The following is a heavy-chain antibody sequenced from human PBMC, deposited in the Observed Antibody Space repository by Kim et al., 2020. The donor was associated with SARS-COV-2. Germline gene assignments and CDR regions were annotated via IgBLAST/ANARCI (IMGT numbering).Heavy chain of an antibody. CDR1: GFTFSSYE. Sequence: GGSLRLSCAASGFTFSSYEMNWVRQAPGKGLEWVSYISSSGSTIYYADSVKGRFTISRDNAKNSLYLQMNSLRAEDTAVYYCARGTYTIFGVVIGAFDIWGQGKMVTVSS. J-gene: IGHJ3*02. CDR3: ARGTYTIFGVVIGAFDI. CDR2: ISSSGSTI. V-gene: IGHV3-48*03. D-gene: IGHD3-3*01.